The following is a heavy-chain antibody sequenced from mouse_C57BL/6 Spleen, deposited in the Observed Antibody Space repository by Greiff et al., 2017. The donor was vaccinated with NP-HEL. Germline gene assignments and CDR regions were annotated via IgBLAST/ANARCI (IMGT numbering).Heavy chain of an antibody. CDR1: GFTFSDAW. D-gene: IGHD2-4*01. V-gene: IGHV6-6*01. J-gene: IGHJ1*03. Sequence: EVKLVESGGGLVQPGGSMKLSCAASGFTFSDAWMDWVRQSPEKGLEWVAEIRNKANNHATYYAESVKGRFTISRDDSKSSVYLQMNSLRAEDTGIYYCTGGYYDYDYWYFDVWGTGTTVTVSS. CDR2: IRNKANNHAT. CDR3: TGGYYDYDYWYFDV.